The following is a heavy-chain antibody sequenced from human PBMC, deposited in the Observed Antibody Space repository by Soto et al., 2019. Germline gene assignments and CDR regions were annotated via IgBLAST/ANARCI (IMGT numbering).Heavy chain of an antibody. CDR3: ASLYRPSRVVGVNRHWYFDL. CDR1: GFTFESCA. Sequence: SLRLSCAASGFTFESCAMSWVRQAPGKGLEWVSSISGSGTTTYYAESVKGRFSVSRDNSRDTLYLQVNSLGADDTAVYYCASLYRPSRVVGVNRHWYFDLWGRGTLVTVSS. D-gene: IGHD2-21*01. J-gene: IGHJ2*01. V-gene: IGHV3-23*01. CDR2: ISGSGTTT.